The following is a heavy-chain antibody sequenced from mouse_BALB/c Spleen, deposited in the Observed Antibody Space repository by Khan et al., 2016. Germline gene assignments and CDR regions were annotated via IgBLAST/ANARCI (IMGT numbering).Heavy chain of an antibody. V-gene: IGHV1S137*01. Sequence: QVQLQQSGPELVRPGVSVKLSCKGSGYTFTDYAMHWVKQSPAKSLEWLGVISTYSGHTNYIQKFKGKATMTVDKSSSTAYMELARLTSEDAAINYWSRGPYYLYDGCDYWGQGTTLTVS. CDR3: SRGPYYLYDGCDY. D-gene: IGHD2-14*01. CDR2: ISTYSGHT. J-gene: IGHJ2*01. CDR1: GYTFTDYA.